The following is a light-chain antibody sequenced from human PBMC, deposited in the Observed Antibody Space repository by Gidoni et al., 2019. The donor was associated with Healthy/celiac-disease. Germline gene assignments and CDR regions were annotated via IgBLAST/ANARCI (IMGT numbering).Light chain of an antibody. J-gene: IGKJ2*01. V-gene: IGKV3-20*01. Sequence: IVLTQSPCTLSLSPGERATLSCRASQSVSSSYLAWYQQKPGQAPRLLIYGASSRATGIPDRVSGSGSGTDFTLTISRLEPEDFAVYYCQQYGSSPRYTFXQXTKLEIK. CDR2: GAS. CDR1: QSVSSSY. CDR3: QQYGSSPRYT.